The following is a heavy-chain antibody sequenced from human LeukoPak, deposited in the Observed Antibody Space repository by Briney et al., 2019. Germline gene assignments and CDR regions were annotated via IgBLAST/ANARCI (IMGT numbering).Heavy chain of an antibody. Sequence: ASVKVSCKASGYTFTSYDINWVRQATGQGLEWMGWMNPNSGNTGYAQKFQGRVTMTRDTSISTAYMELSRLRSDDTAVYYCARGLYYYDSSGPGDAFDIWGQGTMVTVSS. D-gene: IGHD3-22*01. J-gene: IGHJ3*02. CDR2: MNPNSGNT. V-gene: IGHV1-8*02. CDR1: GYTFTSYD. CDR3: ARGLYYYDSSGPGDAFDI.